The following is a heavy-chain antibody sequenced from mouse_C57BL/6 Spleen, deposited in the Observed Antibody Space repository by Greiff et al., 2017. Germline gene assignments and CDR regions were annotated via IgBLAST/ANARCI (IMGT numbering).Heavy chain of an antibody. CDR2: IYPGSGST. CDR1: GYTFTSYW. Sequence: QVQLQQPGAELVKPGASVKMSCKASGYTFTSYWITWVKQRPGQGLEWIGDIYPGSGSTNYTDKFKSKGTMTVDTSSSTAFMQLSSLTSDDSAVYYCAKAAAQPYAMDYWGQGTSVTVSS. V-gene: IGHV1-55*01. D-gene: IGHD3-2*02. CDR3: AKAAAQPYAMDY. J-gene: IGHJ4*01.